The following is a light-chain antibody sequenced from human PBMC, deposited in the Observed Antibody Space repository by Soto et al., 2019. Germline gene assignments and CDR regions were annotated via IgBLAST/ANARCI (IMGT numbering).Light chain of an antibody. CDR2: DAS. J-gene: IGKJ1*01. V-gene: IGKV3-15*01. CDR1: QSVSSY. Sequence: EIVFAQSPATLSLSPGERATLSCRASQSVSSYLAWYQQKPGQAPRLLIYDASTRATGIPARFSGSGSGTEFTLTISSLQSEDFAEYHCQQYNNWPQTFGRGTKVDIK. CDR3: QQYNNWPQT.